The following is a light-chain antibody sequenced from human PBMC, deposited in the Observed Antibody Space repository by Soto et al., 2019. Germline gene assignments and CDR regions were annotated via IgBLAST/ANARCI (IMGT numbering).Light chain of an antibody. CDR3: QQYSTYSRA. V-gene: IGKV1-5*03. CDR1: QSISSW. CDR2: KAS. Sequence: DIQMTQSPPSLSASVGDRVTITCRASQSISSWLAWYQQKPGKAPKLLIYKASSLEIGAPSRFSGSGYGTEFTLTISSLQPDDFATYYCQQYSTYSRAFGQGPRWIS. J-gene: IGKJ1*01.